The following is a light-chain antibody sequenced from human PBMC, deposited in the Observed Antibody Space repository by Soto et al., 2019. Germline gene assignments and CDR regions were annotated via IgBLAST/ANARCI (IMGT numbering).Light chain of an antibody. CDR2: SAS. CDR3: QQYYSPPWT. J-gene: IGKJ1*01. Sequence: IVTTQSPDSLPVSLVAPVTIDCKSSQSILYNSNNKNYVALYHKKRGQPPTLLIYSASTRDYEVPDRFSGSGSGTDFTLTISRLPDADVAFYFCQQYYSPPWTFGPGAKVDIK. V-gene: IGKV4-1*01. CDR1: QSILYNSNNKNY.